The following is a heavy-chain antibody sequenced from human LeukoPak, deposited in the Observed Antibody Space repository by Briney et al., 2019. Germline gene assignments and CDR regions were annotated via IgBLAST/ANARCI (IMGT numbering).Heavy chain of an antibody. CDR1: SHSITYNY. V-gene: IGHV4-38-2*02. CDR3: VGHETPYYYIDV. J-gene: IGHJ6*03. Sequence: SETLSLTCTVSSHSITYNYYGWIRQSPVKGLEWIGSISQRGITYYNPSLQSRVTVSRDKSNNQLSLGLTSVAAADTAIYYCVGHETPYYYIDVWGKGTTVIISS. CDR2: ISQRGIT.